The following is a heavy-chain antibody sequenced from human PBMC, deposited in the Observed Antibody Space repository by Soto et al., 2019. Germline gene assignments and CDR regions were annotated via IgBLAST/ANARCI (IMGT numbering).Heavy chain of an antibody. V-gene: IGHV1-69*12. J-gene: IGHJ4*02. CDR1: GGTFSSYA. Sequence: QVQLVQSGAALKQPGSSVKVSCKASGGTFSSYAISCVRQAPGQGLEWMGGIIPIFGTANYAQKCQGRVTITADESTSTAYMELSSLSSEDTAVYYCARAARVSGYELDYWGQGTLVIVSS. CDR2: IIPIFGTA. D-gene: IGHD5-12*01. CDR3: ARAARVSGYELDY.